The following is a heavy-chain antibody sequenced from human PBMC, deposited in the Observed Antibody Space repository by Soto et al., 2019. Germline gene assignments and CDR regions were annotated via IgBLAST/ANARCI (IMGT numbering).Heavy chain of an antibody. V-gene: IGHV4-34*01. D-gene: IGHD3-16*02. CDR2: INHSGST. Sequence: QVQLQQWGAGLLKPSETLSLTCAVYGGSFSGYYWSWIRQPPGKGLEWIGEINHSGSTNYNPSLKSRVTISVDTSKNQFPLKLSSVTAADTAVYYCARDGMITFGGVIVTRRSYMDVWGKGTTVTVSS. CDR1: GGSFSGYY. CDR3: ARDGMITFGGVIVTRRSYMDV. J-gene: IGHJ6*03.